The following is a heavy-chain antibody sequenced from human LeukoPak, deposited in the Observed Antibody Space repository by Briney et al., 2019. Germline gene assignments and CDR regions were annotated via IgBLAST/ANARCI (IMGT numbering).Heavy chain of an antibody. CDR3: ARGAAVAADAFDI. CDR2: IYYSGST. J-gene: IGHJ3*02. CDR1: GDSISSGGYF. Sequence: SETLSLTCTVSGDSISSGGYFWVWIRQPPGKGLEWIGSIYYSGSTYYNPSLKSRVTISVDTSKNQFSLKLSSVTAADTAVYYCARGAAVAADAFDIWGQGTMVTVSS. V-gene: IGHV4-39*07. D-gene: IGHD6-19*01.